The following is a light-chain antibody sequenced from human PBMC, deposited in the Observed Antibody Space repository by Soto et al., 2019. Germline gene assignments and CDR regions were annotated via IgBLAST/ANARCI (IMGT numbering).Light chain of an antibody. J-gene: IGKJ4*01. CDR1: QTISNNF. Sequence: IVLTQSPATLSLSPGERATLSCGASQTISNNFLAWYQQRPALAPRLLIYDASNRAAGIPDRFSGSGSGTDFTLTISRLEPEDFAVYYCQQFDKLITFGGGTKVEI. CDR2: DAS. V-gene: IGKV3D-20*01. CDR3: QQFDKLIT.